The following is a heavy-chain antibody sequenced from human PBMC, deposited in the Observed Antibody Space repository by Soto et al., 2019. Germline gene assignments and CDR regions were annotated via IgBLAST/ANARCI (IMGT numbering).Heavy chain of an antibody. CDR2: IKPDGSEQ. D-gene: IGHD1-20*01. CDR1: EFTFDKYY. J-gene: IGHJ6*02. CDR3: ARGNWNYYYGFDV. Sequence: GGSLRLSCAASEFTFDKYYMTWVRQAPGKGPEWVANIKPDGSEQYYVDSVKGRFTISRDNANNSLYLQMNSLRAEDTAVYFCARGNWNYYYGFDVWGQGTTVTVYS. V-gene: IGHV3-7*01.